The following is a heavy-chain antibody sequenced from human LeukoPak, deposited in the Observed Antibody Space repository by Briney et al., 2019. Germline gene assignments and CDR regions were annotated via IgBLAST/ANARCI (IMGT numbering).Heavy chain of an antibody. J-gene: IGHJ4*02. CDR1: GFRFDDHG. CDR3: AGGDRNGWYFDY. CDR2: INWNGAST. V-gene: IGHV3-20*04. D-gene: IGHD6-19*01. Sequence: PGGSLRLSCEASGFRFDDHGMSWVRQAPGKGLEWVSGINWNGASTGYGDSVKGRFTISRDNAKNSLYLQMNSLRAEGTALYYCAGGDRNGWYFDYWGQGVLVTVSS.